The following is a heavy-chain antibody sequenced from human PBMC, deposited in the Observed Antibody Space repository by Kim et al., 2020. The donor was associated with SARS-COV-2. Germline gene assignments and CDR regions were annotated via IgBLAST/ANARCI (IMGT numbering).Heavy chain of an antibody. CDR3: ARDYYDSSGYSGGYYYYYYMDV. CDR2: INPNSGGT. Sequence: ASVKVSCKASGYTFTGYYMHWVRQAPGQGLEWMGRINPNSGGTNYAQKFQGRVTMTRDTSISTAYMELSRLRSDDTAVYYCARDYYDSSGYSGGYYYYYYMDVWGKGTTVTVSS. CDR1: GYTFTGYY. J-gene: IGHJ6*03. D-gene: IGHD3-22*01. V-gene: IGHV1-2*06.